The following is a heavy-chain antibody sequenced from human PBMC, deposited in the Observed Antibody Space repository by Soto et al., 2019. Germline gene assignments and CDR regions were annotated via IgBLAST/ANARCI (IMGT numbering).Heavy chain of an antibody. D-gene: IGHD3-3*01. CDR1: WYTLTSYS. CDR3: ASSATLRFLEWLRAAFDI. Sequence: GSMEGSCKASWYTLTSYSMHLVRPAPRQKVEWMGWINAGNGNTKYSQKFQGRVTITRDTSASTAYMELSSLRSEDTAVYYCASSATLRFLEWLRAAFDIWGQGTMVTVSS. J-gene: IGHJ3*02. CDR2: INAGNGNT. V-gene: IGHV1-3*01.